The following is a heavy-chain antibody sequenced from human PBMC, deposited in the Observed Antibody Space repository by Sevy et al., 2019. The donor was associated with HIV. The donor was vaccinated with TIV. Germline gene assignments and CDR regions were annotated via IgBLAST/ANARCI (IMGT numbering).Heavy chain of an antibody. Sequence: GGSLRLSCKPSGFTFITFAMNWVRQPPGKGLDWVPIIYGSGGTTYYADSVKGRFTISRDNSKNTLYLQMDSLRTEDTAIYYCAGARYDGSGSFDAFDIWGQGTMVTVSS. CDR3: AGARYDGSGSFDAFDI. D-gene: IGHD3-22*01. J-gene: IGHJ3*02. CDR2: IYGSGGTT. CDR1: GFTFITFA. V-gene: IGHV3-23*01.